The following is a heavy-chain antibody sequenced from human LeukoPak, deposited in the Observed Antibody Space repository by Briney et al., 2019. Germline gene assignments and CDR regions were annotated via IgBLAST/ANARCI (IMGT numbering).Heavy chain of an antibody. CDR1: GFTFSDYA. D-gene: IGHD4-17*01. Sequence: GGSLRLSCAASGFTFSDYALIWVRQAPGKGLEWISAIRGTGGTTYYADSVKGRCTISRDNSKNTLYLQLNSLRAEDTAVYYCARPLDYGAYYYYMDVWGKGTTVTVSS. CDR2: IRGTGGTT. J-gene: IGHJ6*03. V-gene: IGHV3-23*01. CDR3: ARPLDYGAYYYYMDV.